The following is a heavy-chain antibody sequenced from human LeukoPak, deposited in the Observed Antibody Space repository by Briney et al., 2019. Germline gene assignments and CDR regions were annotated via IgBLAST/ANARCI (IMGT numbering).Heavy chain of an antibody. Sequence: GGSLRLSCAAPEFSVNSPYMGWVRQAPGRGMEWLSTIYRGGATHYAASAKGRFIISRDIFQNTLFLQLNSLRDEDTAVYHCARGFGELYFDFWGQGILVIVSS. CDR2: IYRGGAT. J-gene: IGHJ4*02. V-gene: IGHV3-66*01. D-gene: IGHD3-10*01. CDR3: ARGFGELYFDF. CDR1: EFSVNSPY.